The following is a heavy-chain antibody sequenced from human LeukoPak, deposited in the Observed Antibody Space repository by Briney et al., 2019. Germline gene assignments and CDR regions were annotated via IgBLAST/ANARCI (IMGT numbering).Heavy chain of an antibody. Sequence: PGRSLRLSCAASGFTFDDYAMHWVRQAPGKGLEWVSGISWNSGSIGYADFVKGRFTISRDNAKNSLYLQMNSLRAEDTALYYCAKDMQYQLLLGWFDPWGQGTLVTVSS. J-gene: IGHJ5*02. CDR2: ISWNSGSI. CDR3: AKDMQYQLLLGWFDP. CDR1: GFTFDDYA. D-gene: IGHD2-2*01. V-gene: IGHV3-9*01.